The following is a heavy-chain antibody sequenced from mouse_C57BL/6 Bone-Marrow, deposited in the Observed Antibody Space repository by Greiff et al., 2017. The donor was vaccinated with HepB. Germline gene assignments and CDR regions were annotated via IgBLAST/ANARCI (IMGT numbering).Heavy chain of an antibody. J-gene: IGHJ4*01. CDR2: IRNKANNHAT. CDR3: TSQLRGYAMDY. CDR1: GFTFSDAW. Sequence: EVQGVDSGGGLVQPGGSMKLSCAASGFTFSDAWMDWVRQSPEKGLEWVAEIRNKANNHATYYAESVKGRFTISRDDSKSSVYLQMNSLRAEDTGIYYCTSQLRGYAMDYWGQGTSVTVSS. D-gene: IGHD1-1*01. V-gene: IGHV6-6*01.